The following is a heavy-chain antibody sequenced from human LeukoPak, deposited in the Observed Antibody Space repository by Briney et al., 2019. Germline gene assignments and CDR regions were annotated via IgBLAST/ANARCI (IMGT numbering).Heavy chain of an antibody. J-gene: IGHJ6*03. Sequence: ASVKVSCKASGYTFTSYDINWVRQATGQGLEWMGGIIPIFGTANYAQKFQGRVTITADKSTSTAYMELSSLRSEDTAVYYCASWIRLAAAGTSSAGYLNRHGNNYMDVWGKGTTVTVSS. CDR2: IIPIFGTA. CDR1: GYTFTSYD. V-gene: IGHV1-69*06. CDR3: ASWIRLAAAGTSSAGYLNRHGNNYMDV. D-gene: IGHD6-13*01.